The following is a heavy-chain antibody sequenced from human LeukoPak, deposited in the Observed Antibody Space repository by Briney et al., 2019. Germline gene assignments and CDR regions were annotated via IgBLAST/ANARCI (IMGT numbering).Heavy chain of an antibody. Sequence: PGGSLRLSCSASGFTFSSHTMHWVRQAPGKGLEWVAVISYDGSNKYYADSVKGRFTISRDNSKNTLYLQMNSLRAEDTAVYYCAKDWGITMIVVRRWGQGTLVTVSS. CDR3: AKDWGITMIVVRR. D-gene: IGHD3-22*01. CDR2: ISYDGSNK. CDR1: GFTFSSHT. J-gene: IGHJ4*02. V-gene: IGHV3-30*04.